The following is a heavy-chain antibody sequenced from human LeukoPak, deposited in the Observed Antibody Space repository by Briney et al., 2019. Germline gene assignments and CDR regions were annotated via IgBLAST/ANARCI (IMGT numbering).Heavy chain of an antibody. CDR3: ARGQRGYCSGGSCYSQEKHFDY. CDR2: VNPSGGST. V-gene: IGHV1-46*01. Sequence: ASVKVSCKASGYTFTSYYMHWVRQAPGQGLEWMGIVNPSGGSTSYAQKFQGRVTMTRDTSTSTVYMELSSLRSEDTAVYYCARGQRGYCSGGSCYSQEKHFDYWGQGTLVTVSS. J-gene: IGHJ4*02. CDR1: GYTFTSYY. D-gene: IGHD2-15*01.